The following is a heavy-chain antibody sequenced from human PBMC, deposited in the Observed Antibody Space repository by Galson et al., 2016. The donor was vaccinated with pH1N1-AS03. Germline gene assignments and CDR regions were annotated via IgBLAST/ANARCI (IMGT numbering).Heavy chain of an antibody. V-gene: IGHV3-7*01. CDR3: TGGMVQLDY. CDR2: IDQDGSEK. D-gene: IGHD2-8*02. J-gene: IGHJ4*02. Sequence: SLRLSCAASGFRFIDYWMTWVRQAPGKALEWVANIDQDGSEKYYMDSVEGRFTISRDNAKNSLSLQMNSLRSEDTAVYYCTGGMVQLDYWGQGTLVTVSS. CDR1: GFRFIDYW.